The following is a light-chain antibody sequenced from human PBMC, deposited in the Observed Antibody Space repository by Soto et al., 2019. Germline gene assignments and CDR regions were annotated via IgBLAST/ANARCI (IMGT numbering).Light chain of an antibody. V-gene: IGKV3-15*01. CDR1: QTVGTN. J-gene: IGKJ2*01. CDR3: QQYNNWPYT. Sequence: TQSPCTLSLSPGETSTLSCSASQTVGTNFLAWYQQKPGQPPRLLIFGASTRASDVPDGFTGSGSGTQFTLTIASLHSEDFAVYFCQQYNNWPYTFGQGTKVDIK. CDR2: GAS.